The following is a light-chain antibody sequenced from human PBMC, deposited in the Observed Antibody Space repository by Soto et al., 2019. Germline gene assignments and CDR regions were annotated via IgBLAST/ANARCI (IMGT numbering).Light chain of an antibody. CDR1: RSDIGSYNY. J-gene: IGLJ1*01. CDR2: GVS. V-gene: IGLV2-14*01. CDR3: ISYTGSSTSYV. Sequence: QSVLTQPASVSGSPGQSITFSCSGTRSDIGSYNYVAWYQQFPGKTPKILIYGVSNRPSGVSSRFSGSKSGNTASLTISGLQAEDEADYYCISYTGSSTSYVFGSGTKLTVL.